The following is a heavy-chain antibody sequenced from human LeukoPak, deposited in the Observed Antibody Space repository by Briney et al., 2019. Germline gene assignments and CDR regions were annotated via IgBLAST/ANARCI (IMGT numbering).Heavy chain of an antibody. Sequence: PGGSLRLSCAASGFTFSSYWMSWVRQAPGEGLEWVANIKQDGSEKYYVDSVKGRFTISRDNAKNSLYLQMNSLRAEDTAVYYCARDRYCSSSSCYDAVFDYWGQGTLVTVSS. V-gene: IGHV3-7*01. J-gene: IGHJ4*02. D-gene: IGHD2-2*01. CDR2: IKQDGSEK. CDR3: ARDRYCSSSSCYDAVFDY. CDR1: GFTFSSYW.